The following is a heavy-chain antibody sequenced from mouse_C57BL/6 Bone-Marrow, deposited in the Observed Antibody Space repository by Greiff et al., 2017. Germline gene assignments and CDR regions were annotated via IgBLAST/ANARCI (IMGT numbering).Heavy chain of an antibody. V-gene: IGHV1-50*01. CDR2: IDPSDSYT. J-gene: IGHJ2*01. CDR1: GYTFTSYW. Sequence: VQLHQSGPVLVKPGASVKLSCKASGYTFTSYWMQWVKQRPGQGLEWIGEIDPSDSYTNYNQKFKGKATLTVDTSSSTAYMQLSSLTSADSAVYYCLYGSSSFDYWGQGTTLTVSS. D-gene: IGHD1-1*01. CDR3: LYGSSSFDY.